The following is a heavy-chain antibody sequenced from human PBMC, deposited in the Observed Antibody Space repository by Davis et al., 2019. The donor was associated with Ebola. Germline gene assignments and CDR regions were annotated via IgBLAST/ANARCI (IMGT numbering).Heavy chain of an antibody. CDR3: ARDNIVATTNDAFDF. D-gene: IGHD5-12*01. Sequence: GGSLRLSCAASGFAFRPFAMTWVRQAPGKGLEWVSGMSDTGDWTHYADSVKGRFTIFRDNSRNILYLQMNSLRVEDTALYYCARDNIVATTNDAFDFWGQGTKVTVSS. J-gene: IGHJ3*01. CDR1: GFAFRPFA. CDR2: MSDTGDWT. V-gene: IGHV3-23*01.